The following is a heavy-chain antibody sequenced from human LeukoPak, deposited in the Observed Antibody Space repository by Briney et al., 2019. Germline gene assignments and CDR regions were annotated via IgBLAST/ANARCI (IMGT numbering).Heavy chain of an antibody. D-gene: IGHD3-22*01. J-gene: IGHJ3*01. V-gene: IGHV1-2*02. CDR1: GYTFTDCY. CDR2: INCNSGGT. CDR3: ARRNTVIVAALEEYGDHWFL. Sequence: ASVKVSCKASGYTFTDCYMHWVRQAPGQGLEWMGWINCNSGGTNYAQKFQGRVTMTRDTSLSTVYMELSSLRSDDTAVYYCARRNTVIVAALEEYGDHWFLWGQGTMVTVSS.